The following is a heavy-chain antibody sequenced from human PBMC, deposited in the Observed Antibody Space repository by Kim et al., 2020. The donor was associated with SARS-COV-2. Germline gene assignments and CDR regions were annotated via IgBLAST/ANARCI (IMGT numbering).Heavy chain of an antibody. CDR1: GGSFSGYY. CDR3: ARGTLIVATNHYYYYGMDV. Sequence: SETLSLTCAVYGGSFSGYYWSWIRQPPGKGLEWIGEINRSGSTNYNPSLKSRVTISVDTSKNQFSLKLSSVTAADTAVYYCARGTLIVATNHYYYYGMDVWGQGTTVTVSS. CDR2: INRSGST. J-gene: IGHJ6*02. D-gene: IGHD5-12*01. V-gene: IGHV4-34*01.